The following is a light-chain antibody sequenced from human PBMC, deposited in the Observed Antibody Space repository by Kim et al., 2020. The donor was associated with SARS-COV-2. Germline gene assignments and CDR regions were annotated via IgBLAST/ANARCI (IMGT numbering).Light chain of an antibody. J-gene: IGKJ4*01. CDR2: AAS. V-gene: IGKV1-16*02. Sequence: ASVGDIVTITCRASQDISNFLAWFQQKPGKAPQSLIYAASNLQSGVPSKFSGSRSGTDFTLTISSLQPEDFATYYCQQYNSYPLTFGGGTKVDIK. CDR1: QDISNF. CDR3: QQYNSYPLT.